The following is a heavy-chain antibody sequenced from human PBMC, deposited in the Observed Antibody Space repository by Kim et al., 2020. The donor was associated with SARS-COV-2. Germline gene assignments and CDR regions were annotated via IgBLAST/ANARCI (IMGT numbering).Heavy chain of an antibody. J-gene: IGHJ4*02. CDR3: KKGSGGSCYSPSDY. CDR1: GFTFSSYA. V-gene: IGHV3-23*01. CDR2: ISGSGDNT. Sequence: GGSLRLSCAASGFTFSSYAMSWVRQAPGKGLEWVSVISGSGDNTYYADSVKGRFTISRDSSQNTLYLQISSLTADDTAVYYCKKGSGGSCYSPSDYWGQGTLVIVSS. D-gene: IGHD2-15*01.